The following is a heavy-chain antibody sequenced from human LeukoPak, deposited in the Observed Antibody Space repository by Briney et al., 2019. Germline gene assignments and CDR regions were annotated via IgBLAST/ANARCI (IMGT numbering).Heavy chain of an antibody. Sequence: SETLSLTCTVSGGSISSYYWSWIRQPPGKGLEWIGYIYYSGSTYYNPSLKSRVTISVDTSKNQFSLKLSSVTAADTAVYYCARHFSMVRGVTQYNWFDPWGQGTLVTVSS. CDR2: IYYSGST. D-gene: IGHD3-10*01. CDR1: GGSISSYY. CDR3: ARHFSMVRGVTQYNWFDP. J-gene: IGHJ5*02. V-gene: IGHV4-59*08.